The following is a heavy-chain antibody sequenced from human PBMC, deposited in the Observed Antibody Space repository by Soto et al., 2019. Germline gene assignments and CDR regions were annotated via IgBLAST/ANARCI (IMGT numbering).Heavy chain of an antibody. J-gene: IGHJ3*02. D-gene: IGHD3-10*01. Sequence: EVQLVESGGGSVQPGGSLRLSCAASGFTFSRHWIHWVRQAPGQGLVWVSRTKTDGTTSFADSVRGRFTISRDNAENTLYLQMNSLRAEDTAVYYCVRDMRAVPWYGGISSAFDMCGQGTMVTVSS. CDR3: VRDMRAVPWYGGISSAFDM. V-gene: IGHV3-74*01. CDR2: TKTDGTT. CDR1: GFTFSRHW.